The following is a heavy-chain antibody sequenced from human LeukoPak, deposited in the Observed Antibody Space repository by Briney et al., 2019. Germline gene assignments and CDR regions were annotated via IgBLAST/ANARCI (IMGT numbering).Heavy chain of an antibody. Sequence: ASVKVSCKASGYTFTDYCMHWVRQAPGQGLEWMGWINPNSGGTNYAQKFQGWVTMTRDTSISTAYMELSRLRSDDTAVYYCARARAAAGNRWYYGMDVWGKGTTVTVSS. V-gene: IGHV1-2*04. D-gene: IGHD6-13*01. CDR1: GYTFTDYC. CDR2: INPNSGGT. CDR3: ARARAAAGNRWYYGMDV. J-gene: IGHJ6*04.